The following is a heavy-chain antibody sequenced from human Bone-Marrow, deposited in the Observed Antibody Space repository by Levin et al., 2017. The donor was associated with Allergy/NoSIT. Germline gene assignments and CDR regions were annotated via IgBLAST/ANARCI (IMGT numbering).Heavy chain of an antibody. CDR1: GFTFSSYS. J-gene: IGHJ4*02. CDR3: VRGLPDY. CDR2: INSSSGTI. V-gene: IGHV3-48*01. Sequence: PWASVKVSCATSGFTFSSYSMNWVRQAPGKGLEWVSYINSSSGTIYYADSVKGRFTISRDNAKKSLYLQMSSLRVEDTAVYYCVRGLPDYWGQGTLVTVSS.